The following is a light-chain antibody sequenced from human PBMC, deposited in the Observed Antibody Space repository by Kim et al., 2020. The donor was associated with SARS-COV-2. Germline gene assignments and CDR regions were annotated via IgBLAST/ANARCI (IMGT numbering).Light chain of an antibody. CDR1: KLGDHS. CDR2: QHN. Sequence: IPLSGYKLGDHSVTWYQQTPAQSPVVVISQHNQRPSRIPERFSGSNSGNTATLTISGTQAMDEADYYCQAWDSSTHNYVFGAGTKVTVL. V-gene: IGLV3-1*01. J-gene: IGLJ1*01. CDR3: QAWDSSTHNYV.